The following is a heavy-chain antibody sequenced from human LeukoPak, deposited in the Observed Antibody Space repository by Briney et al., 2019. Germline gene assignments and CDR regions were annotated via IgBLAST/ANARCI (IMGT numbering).Heavy chain of an antibody. J-gene: IGHJ6*04. Sequence: PSETLSLTCTVSGGSITNYYWTWIRQPPGKGLEWIGYIHYSGSTNYNPSLKSRVTISVDTSKNQFSLELSSVTAADTAVYYCARDPGGMDVWGKGTTVTVSS. V-gene: IGHV4-59*01. CDR1: GGSITNYY. CDR2: IHYSGST. CDR3: ARDPGGMDV.